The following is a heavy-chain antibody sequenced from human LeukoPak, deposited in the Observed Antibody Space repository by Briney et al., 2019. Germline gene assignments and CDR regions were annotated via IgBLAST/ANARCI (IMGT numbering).Heavy chain of an antibody. Sequence: SETLSLTCTVSGGSITSHYWSWIRQPPGKGLEWIGYIYYSGNTNYNPSLKSRVTISVDTSKNQFSLSLTSVTAADTAVYYCARAGQGYCTSTSCYLSLDYWGQGTLVTVSS. D-gene: IGHD2-2*01. J-gene: IGHJ4*02. CDR1: GGSITSHY. CDR3: ARAGQGYCTSTSCYLSLDY. V-gene: IGHV4-59*11. CDR2: IYYSGNT.